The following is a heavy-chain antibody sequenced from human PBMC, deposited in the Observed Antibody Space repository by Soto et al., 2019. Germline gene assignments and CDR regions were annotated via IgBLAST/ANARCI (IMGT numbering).Heavy chain of an antibody. D-gene: IGHD3-10*01. CDR2: ISDYNGNT. Sequence: QVQLVQSGAEVKKPGASVKVSCKASGYTFISYGINWVRQAPGQGLEWMGWISDYNGNTNYAQKLQGRVTMTTDTSTSTAYMERRSLRSDDTAVYYCARDKGDGSGSYYGYWGQGTLVTVSS. J-gene: IGHJ4*02. CDR3: ARDKGDGSGSYYGY. CDR1: GYTFISYG. V-gene: IGHV1-18*01.